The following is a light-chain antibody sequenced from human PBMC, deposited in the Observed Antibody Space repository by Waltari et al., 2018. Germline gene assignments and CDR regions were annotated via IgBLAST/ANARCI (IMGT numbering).Light chain of an antibody. CDR3: QETYSSPPST. CDR1: QSIGNY. CDR2: SAS. J-gene: IGKJ1*01. Sequence: DIQVTQYPSSLSAAVGDRVSITCRASQSIGNYLNGYQQKPGKAPKLLIYSASSLQSGVPSRFSGSGSGTDFTLTITSLQPEDFAIYYCQETYSSPPSTFGQGTKVESK. V-gene: IGKV1-39*01.